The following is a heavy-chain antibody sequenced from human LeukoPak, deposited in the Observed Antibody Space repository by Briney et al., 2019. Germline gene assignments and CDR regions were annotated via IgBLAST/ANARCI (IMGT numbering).Heavy chain of an antibody. CDR3: ARPGTGFDL. J-gene: IGHJ2*01. V-gene: IGHV3-74*01. D-gene: IGHD1-1*01. CDR1: GFTFSSYW. Sequence: GGSLRLSCAASGFTFSSYWMHWVRQGPGKGLVWVSRIKTDGSSTSYADSVKGRFTISRDNAKNTLYLQMNSLRAEDTALYYCARPGTGFDLWGRGTLVTVSS. CDR2: IKTDGSST.